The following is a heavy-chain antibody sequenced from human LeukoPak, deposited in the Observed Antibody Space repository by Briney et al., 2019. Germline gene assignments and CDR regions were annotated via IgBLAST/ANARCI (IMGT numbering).Heavy chain of an antibody. CDR3: ARVLSGGYDS. J-gene: IGHJ5*01. CDR2: IHPSGST. CDR1: GGSISSNY. V-gene: IGHV4-4*07. Sequence: SETLSLTCSVSGGSISSNYWSWIRQPAGNGLEWIGRIHPSGSTNYNPSLKSRVTMSVDTSKNQFSLKLSSVTAADTAVYYCARVLSGGYDSWGQGTLVTVSS. D-gene: IGHD3-10*01.